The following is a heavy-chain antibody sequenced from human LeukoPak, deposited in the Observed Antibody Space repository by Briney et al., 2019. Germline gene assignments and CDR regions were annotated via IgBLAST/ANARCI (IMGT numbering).Heavy chain of an antibody. CDR1: GYTFTGYY. Sequence: ASAKVSCKASGYTFTGYYMHWVRQAPGQGLEWMGWINPNSGGTNYAQKFQGRVTMTRDTSISTAYMELSRLRSDDTAVYYCARQWLVLDSAFDIWGQGTMVTVSS. V-gene: IGHV1-2*02. J-gene: IGHJ3*02. CDR3: ARQWLVLDSAFDI. D-gene: IGHD6-19*01. CDR2: INPNSGGT.